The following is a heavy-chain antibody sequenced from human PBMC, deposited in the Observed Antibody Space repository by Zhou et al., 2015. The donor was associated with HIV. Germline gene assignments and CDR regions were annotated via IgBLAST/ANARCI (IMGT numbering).Heavy chain of an antibody. Sequence: EVQLLDSGGGLVQPGGSLRLSCAASGFTFSTYAMSWVRQAPGMGLEWVSTISGPGASTYFADSVKGRFTISRDNSNNTVYLQMDSLRAEDSAVYYCAKDLALYSSSWYPEFQHWGQGTLVTVSS. D-gene: IGHD6-13*01. J-gene: IGHJ1*01. CDR1: GFTFSTYA. CDR3: AKDLALYSSSWYPEFQH. V-gene: IGHV3-23*01. CDR2: ISGPGAST.